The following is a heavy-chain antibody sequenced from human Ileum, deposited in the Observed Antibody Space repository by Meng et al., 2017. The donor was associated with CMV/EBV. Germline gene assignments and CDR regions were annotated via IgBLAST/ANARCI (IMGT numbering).Heavy chain of an antibody. CDR1: GYPFTSYD. J-gene: IGHJ5*02. Sequence: CTASGYPFTSYDINWVRQATGQGLEWMGWINPNSGNTGYAQNFQGRLTITRNTAISTAYMELSSLRSEDTAVYYCARDSNYAWFDPWGQGTLVTVSS. CDR3: ARDSNYAWFDP. D-gene: IGHD4-11*01. V-gene: IGHV1-8*03. CDR2: INPNSGNT.